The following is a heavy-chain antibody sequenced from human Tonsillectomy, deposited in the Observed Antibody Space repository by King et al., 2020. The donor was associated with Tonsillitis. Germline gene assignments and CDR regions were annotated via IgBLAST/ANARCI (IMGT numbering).Heavy chain of an antibody. Sequence: VQLVESGGGVVQPGRSLRLSCAASGFTFSSYDMHWVRQAPGKGLEWVALIWCDGGNKYYAGSVKGRFPISRDNSKNTLSLQLNSLRAEDAAVYYCARGVYSSCWYFDYWGQGTLVTVSS. J-gene: IGHJ4*02. CDR1: GFTFSSYD. V-gene: IGHV3-33*01. CDR2: IWCDGGNK. D-gene: IGHD6-19*01. CDR3: ARGVYSSCWYFDY.